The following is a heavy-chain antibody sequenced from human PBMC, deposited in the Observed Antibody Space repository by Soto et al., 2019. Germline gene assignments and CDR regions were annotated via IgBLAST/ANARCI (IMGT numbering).Heavy chain of an antibody. CDR2: MHYTGFS. CDR3: ATWYGSAWYTY. V-gene: IGHV4-59*02. J-gene: IGHJ4*02. D-gene: IGHD6-13*01. CDR1: GDSVTSHY. Sequence: SETLSLTCSFSGDSVTSHYLTWIRQSPEKGLEWIGYMHYTGFSHYNPSLNSRLTISVDRSKNQFTLQLTSVTAEDTAVYYCATWYGSAWYTYWGQGTQVTVSS.